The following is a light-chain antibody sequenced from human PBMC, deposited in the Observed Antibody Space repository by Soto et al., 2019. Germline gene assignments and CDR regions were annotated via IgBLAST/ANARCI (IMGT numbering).Light chain of an antibody. J-gene: IGLJ3*02. V-gene: IGLV2-23*02. CDR1: SSDVGSYNL. CDR2: EVS. CDR3: CSYAGSSTFEV. Sequence: QAVVTQPASVSGSPGQSITISCTGTSSDVGSYNLVSWYQQHTGKAPKLMIYEVSKRPSGVSNRFSGSKSGNTASLTISGLQAEDEADYYCCSYAGSSTFEVFGGGTKLTVL.